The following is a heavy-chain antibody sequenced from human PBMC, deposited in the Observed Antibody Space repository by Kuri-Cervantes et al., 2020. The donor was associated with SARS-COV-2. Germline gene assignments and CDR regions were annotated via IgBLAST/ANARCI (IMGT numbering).Heavy chain of an antibody. CDR1: GFTFTSSA. V-gene: IGHV1-58*02. J-gene: IGHJ1*01. CDR3: ARASSGFQH. CDR2: IVVGSGNT. D-gene: IGHD3-22*01. Sequence: SVKVSCKASGFTFTSSAMQWVRQARGQRLEWIGWIVVGSGNTNYAQKFQERVTMTRDTSTSTVYMELSSLRSEDTAVYYCARASSGFQHWGQGTLVTVSS.